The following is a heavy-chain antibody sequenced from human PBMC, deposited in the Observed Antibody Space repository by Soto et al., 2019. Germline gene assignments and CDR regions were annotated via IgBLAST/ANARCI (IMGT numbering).Heavy chain of an antibody. J-gene: IGHJ4*02. CDR1: GGSISSGGYY. Sequence: SETLSLTCTVSGGSISSGGYYWSWIRQPPGKGLEWIGSIYYSGSTYYNPSLKSRVTISVDTSKNQFSLKLSSVTAADTAVYYCATANSLFVSWGQGTLVTVSS. V-gene: IGHV4-39*01. CDR3: ATANSLFVS. D-gene: IGHD2-15*01. CDR2: IYYSGST.